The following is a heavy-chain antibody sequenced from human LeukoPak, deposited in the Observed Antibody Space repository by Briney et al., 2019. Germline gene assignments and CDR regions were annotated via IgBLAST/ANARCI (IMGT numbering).Heavy chain of an antibody. CDR2: VYYSGST. CDR3: ARDCRTTTAFDI. Sequence: SETLSLTCTVSGGSISSYYWSWIRQPPGKGLEWIGYVYYSGSTNYNPSLKSRVTISVDTSKNQFSLKLSSVTAADTAVYHCARDCRTTTAFDIWGQGTMVAVSS. V-gene: IGHV4-59*01. CDR1: GGSISSYY. D-gene: IGHD2-15*01. J-gene: IGHJ3*02.